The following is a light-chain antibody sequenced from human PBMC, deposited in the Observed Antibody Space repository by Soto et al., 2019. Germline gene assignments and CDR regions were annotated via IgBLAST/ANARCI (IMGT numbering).Light chain of an antibody. CDR3: QQSYSTEIT. Sequence: DIQMTQSPSTLSGSVGDSVTITCRASQTISSWLAWYQQKPGKAPKLLIYKASTLKSGVPSRFSGSGSGTDFTLTISSLQPEDFATYYCQQSYSTEITFGQGTRLEIK. V-gene: IGKV1-5*03. CDR2: KAS. CDR1: QTISSW. J-gene: IGKJ5*01.